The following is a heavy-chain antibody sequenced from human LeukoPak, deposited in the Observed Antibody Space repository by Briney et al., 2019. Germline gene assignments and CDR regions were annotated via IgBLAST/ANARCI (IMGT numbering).Heavy chain of an antibody. Sequence: GESLKISCKGSGYSFTSYWIGWGRQMPGKGLEWMGIIYPGDSDTRYSPSFQGQVTISADKSISTAYLQWSSLKASDTAMYYCARHLVDYYDSSGQEEYYFDYWGQGTLVTVSS. V-gene: IGHV5-51*01. D-gene: IGHD3-22*01. CDR3: ARHLVDYYDSSGQEEYYFDY. CDR1: GYSFTSYW. J-gene: IGHJ4*02. CDR2: IYPGDSDT.